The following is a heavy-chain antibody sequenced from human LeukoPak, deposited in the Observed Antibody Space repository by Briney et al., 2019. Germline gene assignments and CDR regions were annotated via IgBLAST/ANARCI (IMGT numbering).Heavy chain of an antibody. Sequence: PGGSLRLSCAASGLTFSSYGMHWVRQAPGKGLEWVAVISYDGSNKYYADSVKGRFTNSRDNSKNTLYLQMNSLRAEDTAVYYCAKVADAFDIWGQGTMVTVSS. D-gene: IGHD2-15*01. V-gene: IGHV3-30*18. CDR2: ISYDGSNK. J-gene: IGHJ3*02. CDR3: AKVADAFDI. CDR1: GLTFSSYG.